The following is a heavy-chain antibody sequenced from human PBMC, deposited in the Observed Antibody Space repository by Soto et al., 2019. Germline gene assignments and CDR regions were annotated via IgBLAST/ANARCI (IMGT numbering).Heavy chain of an antibody. CDR3: AKAIAARSYYYYGMDV. V-gene: IGHV3-9*01. CDR2: ISWNSGSI. J-gene: IGHJ6*02. D-gene: IGHD6-6*01. Sequence: GGSLRLSCAASGFTFDDYAMHWVRQAPGKGLEWVSGISWNSGSIGYADSVKGRFTISRDNAKNSLYLQMNSLRAEDTALYYCAKAIAARSYYYYGMDVWGQGTTVTVSS. CDR1: GFTFDDYA.